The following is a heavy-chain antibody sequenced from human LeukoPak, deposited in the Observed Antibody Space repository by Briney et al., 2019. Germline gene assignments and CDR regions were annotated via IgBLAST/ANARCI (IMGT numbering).Heavy chain of an antibody. Sequence: SVKVSCKASGGTFSSYAISWVRQAPGQGLEWMGGIIPIFGTANYAQKFQGRVTITADESTSTAYLELSSLRSEDTAVYYCASEDIVVVVAALGHYYYGMDVWGQGTTVTVSS. D-gene: IGHD2-15*01. CDR2: IIPIFGTA. V-gene: IGHV1-69*13. CDR1: GGTFSSYA. CDR3: ASEDIVVVVAALGHYYYGMDV. J-gene: IGHJ6*02.